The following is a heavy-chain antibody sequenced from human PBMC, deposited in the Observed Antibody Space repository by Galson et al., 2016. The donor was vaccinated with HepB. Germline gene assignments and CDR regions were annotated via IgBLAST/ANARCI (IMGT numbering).Heavy chain of an antibody. D-gene: IGHD2-8*02. Sequence: SLRLSCAASGFTFSSFGMHWVRQAPGKGLEWVAVISYDGSNKYYADSVKGRFTISRDNSKNTLYLQMNSLRAEDTAVYYCAKDRLVVDAIRYGMDVWGKGTTVTVS. J-gene: IGHJ6*04. CDR3: AKDRLVVDAIRYGMDV. V-gene: IGHV3-30*18. CDR2: ISYDGSNK. CDR1: GFTFSSFG.